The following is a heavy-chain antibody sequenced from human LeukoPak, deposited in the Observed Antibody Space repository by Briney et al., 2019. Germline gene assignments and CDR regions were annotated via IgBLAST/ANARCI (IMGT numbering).Heavy chain of an antibody. CDR1: GFTFSDYH. J-gene: IGHJ6*02. Sequence: GGSLRLSCVASGFTFSDYHMSWIRQAPGKGLEWVSYISSSSDYTDYADSVKGRFTISRDNAKKSLYLQMDSLRAEDTAVYYCTRDASGDTSSGPRMDVWGQGTTVTVS. V-gene: IGHV3-11*05. D-gene: IGHD1-26*01. CDR2: ISSSSDYT. CDR3: TRDASGDTSSGPRMDV.